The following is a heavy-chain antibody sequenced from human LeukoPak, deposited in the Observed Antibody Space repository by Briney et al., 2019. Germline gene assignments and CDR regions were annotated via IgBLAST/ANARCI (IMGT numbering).Heavy chain of an antibody. CDR1: GFTFSSYG. CDR2: ISYDGSNK. J-gene: IGHJ4*02. CDR3: AKGEYSGYDYFDY. V-gene: IGHV3-30*18. D-gene: IGHD5-12*01. Sequence: PGRSLRLSCAAPGFTFSSYGMHWVRQAPGQGLEWVAVISYDGSNKYYADSVKGRLTISRDNSKNTLYLQMNSLRAEDTAVYYCAKGEYSGYDYFDYWGQGTLVTVSS.